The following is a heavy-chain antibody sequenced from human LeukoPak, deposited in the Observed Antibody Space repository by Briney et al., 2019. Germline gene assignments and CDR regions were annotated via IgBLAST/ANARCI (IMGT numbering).Heavy chain of an antibody. J-gene: IGHJ5*02. CDR3: ARDRDLNWFDP. D-gene: IGHD5-24*01. V-gene: IGHV4-4*07. Sequence: SETLSLTCTVPRGSISTYYWSWIRQPAGRGLGWIGRIYMSGSTNYNPSLKSRVTMSVDTSRNQFFLKLSSVTAADTAVYYCARDRDLNWFDPWGQGTLVTVSS. CDR2: IYMSGST. CDR1: RGSISTYY.